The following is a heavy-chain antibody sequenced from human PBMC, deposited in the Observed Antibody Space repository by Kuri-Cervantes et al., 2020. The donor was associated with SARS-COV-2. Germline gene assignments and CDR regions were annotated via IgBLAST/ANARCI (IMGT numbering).Heavy chain of an antibody. CDR3: ARDMTSTYYDFWSGYYTGAFDI. D-gene: IGHD3-3*01. CDR1: GYTFTSYY. CDR2: INPSGGST. J-gene: IGHJ3*02. V-gene: IGHV1-46*01. Sequence: ASVKVSCKASGYTFTSYYMQWVRQAPGQGLEWMGIINPSGGSTSYAQKFQGRVTMTRDTSTSTVYMELSSLRSEDTAVYYCARDMTSTYYDFWSGYYTGAFDIWGQGTMVTVSS.